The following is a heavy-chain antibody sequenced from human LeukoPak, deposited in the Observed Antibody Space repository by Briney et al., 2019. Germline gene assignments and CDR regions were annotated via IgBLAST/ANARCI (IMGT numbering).Heavy chain of an antibody. CDR1: GGTFSSYA. V-gene: IGHV1-69*04. D-gene: IGHD5-24*01. J-gene: IGHJ4*02. CDR3: ATGARDGYNYDY. Sequence: ASVKVSCKASGGTFSSYAISWVRQAPGQGLEWMGRIIPILGIATYAQKFQGRVTITADKSTSTADMGLSSLRSEDTAVYYCATGARDGYNYDYWGQGTLVTVSS. CDR2: IIPILGIA.